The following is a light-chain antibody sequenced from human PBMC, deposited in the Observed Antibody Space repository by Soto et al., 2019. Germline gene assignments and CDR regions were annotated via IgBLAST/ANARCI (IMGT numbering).Light chain of an antibody. J-gene: IGKJ5*01. CDR1: QSISSW. CDR3: QQSYGTPIT. Sequence: DRQMTHSPSTLSASVGYRVTITFRASQSISSWLAWYQQKPGKAPNLLIYVASSLQSEVPSRFSGSGSGTDFTLTITSLQPEDFATYYCQQSYGTPITFGQGTRLEIK. CDR2: VAS. V-gene: IGKV1-39*01.